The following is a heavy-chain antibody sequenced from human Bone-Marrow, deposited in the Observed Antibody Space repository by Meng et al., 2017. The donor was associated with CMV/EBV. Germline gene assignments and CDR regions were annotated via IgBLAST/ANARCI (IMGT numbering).Heavy chain of an antibody. D-gene: IGHD6-13*01. CDR3: ARDLGDLEYSSSSPEV. J-gene: IGHJ4*02. CDR2: ISYDGDKK. V-gene: IGHV3-30*03. CDR1: GFTFSSYW. Sequence: GESLKISCAASGFTFSSYWMSWVRQAPGKGLEWVAVISYDGDKKYYGDSVTGRFSISRDNPMKTLYLEMSTLRTEDTAVYYCARDLGDLEYSSSSPEVWGQGTLVTVSS.